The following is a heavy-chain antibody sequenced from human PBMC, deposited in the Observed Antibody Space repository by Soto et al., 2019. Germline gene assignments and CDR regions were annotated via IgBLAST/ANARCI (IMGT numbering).Heavy chain of an antibody. V-gene: IGHV1-46*03. CDR1: GYTFTSYY. D-gene: IGHD4-17*01. CDR3: ARDGLATVTIRTDDAFDI. J-gene: IGHJ3*02. CDR2: INPSGGST. Sequence: XSVKVSCKASGYTFTSYYMHWVRHSPGQGLEWMGIINPSGGSTSYAQKFQGRVTMTRDTSTSTVHMELSSLRSEDTDVYYCARDGLATVTIRTDDAFDIWGQGTMVTVSS.